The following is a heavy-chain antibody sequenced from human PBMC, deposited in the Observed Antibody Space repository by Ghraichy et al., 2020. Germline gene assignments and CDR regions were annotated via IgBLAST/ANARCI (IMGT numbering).Heavy chain of an antibody. D-gene: IGHD3-22*01. V-gene: IGHV3-48*02. Sequence: GVLNISCTGSGFTFSDFAMNWVRQAPGKGLEWIAFVTSKSETIDYADSVRGRFTISRNNAKNSVYLEVNSLRDDDTALYYCASDIALYDSSGYFHGMDVWGQGTAVTISS. J-gene: IGHJ6*02. CDR2: VTSKSETI. CDR1: GFTFSDFA. CDR3: ASDIALYDSSGYFHGMDV.